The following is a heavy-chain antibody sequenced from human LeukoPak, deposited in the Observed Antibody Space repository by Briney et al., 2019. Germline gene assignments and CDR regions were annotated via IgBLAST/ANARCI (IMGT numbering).Heavy chain of an antibody. CDR3: AKAHLYYDILTGYYSHYFDY. J-gene: IGHJ4*02. CDR1: GFTFSSYE. V-gene: IGHV3-48*03. Sequence: GGSLRLSCAASGFTFSSYEMNWVRQAPGKGLEWVSYISSSGSTIYYADSVKGRFTISRDNAKNTLYVQMNSLRAEDTAVYYCAKAHLYYDILTGYYSHYFDYWGQGTLVTVSS. CDR2: ISSSGSTI. D-gene: IGHD3-9*01.